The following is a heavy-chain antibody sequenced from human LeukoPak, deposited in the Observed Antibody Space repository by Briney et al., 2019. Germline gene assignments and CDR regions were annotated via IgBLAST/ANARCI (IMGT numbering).Heavy chain of an antibody. CDR2: IYYSGST. CDR3: ARGRMVRGVKGGVYFDY. V-gene: IGHV4-59*01. Sequence: SETLSLTCTVSGGSISNYYWSWIRQPPGKGLEWIGYIYYSGSTNYNPSLKSRVTISVDTSKNQFSLKLSSVTAADTAVYYCARGRMVRGVKGGVYFDYWGQGTLVTVSS. J-gene: IGHJ4*02. CDR1: GGSISNYY. D-gene: IGHD3-10*01.